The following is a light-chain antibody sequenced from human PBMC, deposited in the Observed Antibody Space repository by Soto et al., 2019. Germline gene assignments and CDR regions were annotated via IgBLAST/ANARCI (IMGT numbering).Light chain of an antibody. CDR2: EVS. J-gene: IGLJ1*01. V-gene: IGLV2-23*02. CDR1: SSDVGSYKL. CDR3: CSYAGSSTYYG. Sequence: QSALTQPASVSGSPGQSITISCTGTSSDVGSYKLVSWYQQNPGKAPKLMIYEVSKRPSGVSNRFSGSKSGNTASLTISGLQAEDEADYYCCSYAGSSTYYGFGTGTKLTV.